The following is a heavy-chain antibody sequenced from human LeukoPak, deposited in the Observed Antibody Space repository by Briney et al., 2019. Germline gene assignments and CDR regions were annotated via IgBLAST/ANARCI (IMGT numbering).Heavy chain of an antibody. CDR2: IIPIFGTA. Sequence: SVKVSCKASGGTFSSYAISWVRRAPGQGLEWMGGIIPIFGTANYAQKFQGRVTITADESTSTAYMELSSLRSEDTAMYYCALRGVPAAIDYWGQGTLVTVSS. J-gene: IGHJ4*02. D-gene: IGHD2-2*01. CDR1: GGTFSSYA. CDR3: ALRGVPAAIDY. V-gene: IGHV1-69*13.